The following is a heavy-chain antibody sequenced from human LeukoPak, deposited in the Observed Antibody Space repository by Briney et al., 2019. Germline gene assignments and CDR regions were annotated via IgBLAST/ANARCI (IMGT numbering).Heavy chain of an antibody. J-gene: IGHJ3*02. Sequence: GSLRLSCVASGFTSSRYWMGWVRQAPGKGLEWVANINQDGSEKYDVDSVKGRFTISRDNAKKSLYLQMNSLRVEDTAVYYCASGFDGYYGFDIWGQGTMVTVSS. CDR3: ASGFDGYYGFDI. V-gene: IGHV3-7*05. D-gene: IGHD5-24*01. CDR1: GFTSSRYW. CDR2: INQDGSEK.